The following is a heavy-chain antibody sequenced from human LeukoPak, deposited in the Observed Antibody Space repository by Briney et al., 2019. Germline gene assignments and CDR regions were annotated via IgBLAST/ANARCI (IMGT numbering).Heavy chain of an antibody. J-gene: IGHJ4*02. CDR2: IYNGGRT. CDR1: GGSISSYY. Sequence: SETLSLTCSFSGGSISSYYLSWIRQPPGKGLEWIGYIYNGGRTNYNPSLKSRVTMSVDTSKNQFSLKLRSVTAADTALYYCARGGAVMNFDYWGQGTLVTVSS. CDR3: ARGGAVMNFDY. V-gene: IGHV4-59*01. D-gene: IGHD2-21*01.